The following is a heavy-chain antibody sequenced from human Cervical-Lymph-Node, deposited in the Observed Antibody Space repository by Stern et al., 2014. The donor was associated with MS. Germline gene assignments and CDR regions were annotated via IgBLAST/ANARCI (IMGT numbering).Heavy chain of an antibody. CDR1: GHTTTSYG. CDR2: ISAHNGNA. CDR3: ATFIATAGTFNY. Sequence: VQLEESGAEVKKPGASVKVSCKASGHTTTSYGISWVRQAPGQGLEWMGWISAHNGNAKYVQKFQGRLTMAIDTSTNTAHMELRSLRSDDTAVYYCATFIATAGTFNYWGQGTLVTVSS. J-gene: IGHJ4*02. D-gene: IGHD1-1*01. V-gene: IGHV1-18*01.